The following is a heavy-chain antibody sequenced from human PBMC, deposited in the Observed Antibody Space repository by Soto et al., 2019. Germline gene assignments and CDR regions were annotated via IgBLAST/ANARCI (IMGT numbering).Heavy chain of an antibody. CDR2: IGGSGDGT. Sequence: PGGSLRLSCAASGFTFDGYAMSWVRQAPGKGLQWVSTIGGSGDGTYYADSVKGRFTISRDNSKNTLFLQMNSLRAEDTAVYYCARIPFDHVWGTDRYSPNFDYWGQGTQVTVSS. CDR1: GFTFDGYA. J-gene: IGHJ4*02. CDR3: ARIPFDHVWGTDRYSPNFDY. V-gene: IGHV3-23*01. D-gene: IGHD3-16*02.